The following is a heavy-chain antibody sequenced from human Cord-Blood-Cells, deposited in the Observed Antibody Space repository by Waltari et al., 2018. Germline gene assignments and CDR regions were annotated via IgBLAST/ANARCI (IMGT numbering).Heavy chain of an antibody. CDR2: IYYGGST. V-gene: IGHV4-31*03. D-gene: IGHD7-27*01. CDR3: ARELTGDGGPYWYFDL. CDR1: GGSISSGGYY. Sequence: QVQLQESGPGLVKPSQTLSLTCTVSGGSISSGGYYWSWIRQHPGKGLEWIGYIYYGGSTYYNPSLKSRVTISVDTSKNQFSLKLSSVTAADTAVYYCARELTGDGGPYWYFDLWGRGTLVTVSS. J-gene: IGHJ2*01.